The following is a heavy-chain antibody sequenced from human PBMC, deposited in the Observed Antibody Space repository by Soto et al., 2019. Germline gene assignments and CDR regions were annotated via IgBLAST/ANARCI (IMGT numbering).Heavy chain of an antibody. CDR1: GFTFSSYG. D-gene: IGHD2-2*01. J-gene: IGHJ4*02. CDR2: ISYDGSNK. CDR3: AKLQPAMADSGFDY. Sequence: PGGSLRLSCAASGFTFSSYGMHWVRQAPGKGLEWVAVISYDGSNKYYADSVKGRFTISRDNSKNTLYLQMNSLRAEDTAVYYCAKLQPAMADSGFDYWGQGTLVTVSS. V-gene: IGHV3-30*18.